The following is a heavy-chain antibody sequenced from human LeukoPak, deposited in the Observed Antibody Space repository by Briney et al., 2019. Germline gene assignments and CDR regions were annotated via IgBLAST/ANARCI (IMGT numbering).Heavy chain of an antibody. J-gene: IGHJ4*02. V-gene: IGHV3-21*01. Sequence: GGSLRLSCAASGFTFSSYAMSWVRQAPGKGLEGVSSISSSSSYIYYADSVKGRFTISRDNAKNSLYLQMNSLRAEDTAVYYCASYYYDSSGYLDYWGQGTLVTVSS. CDR3: ASYYYDSSGYLDY. CDR1: GFTFSSYA. D-gene: IGHD3-22*01. CDR2: ISSSSSYI.